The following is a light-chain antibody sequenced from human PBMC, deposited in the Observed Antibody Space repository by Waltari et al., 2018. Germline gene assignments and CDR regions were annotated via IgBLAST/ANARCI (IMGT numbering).Light chain of an antibody. CDR1: PGAVTCGHY. V-gene: IGLV7-46*01. CDR2: DTN. J-gene: IGLJ3*02. Sequence: QAVVTQEPSLTVSPGGTVPLTCASVPGAVTCGHYPSELHRRPGQVPRPLIYDTNYTPSWTPARFSGSLLGGKAALTLSGAQPEDEAEYYCLLSYSGARPVFGGGTKLTVL. CDR3: LLSYSGARPV.